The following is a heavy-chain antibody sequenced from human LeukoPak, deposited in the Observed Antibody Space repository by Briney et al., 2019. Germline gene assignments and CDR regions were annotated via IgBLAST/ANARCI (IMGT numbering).Heavy chain of an antibody. CDR3: ARQFSGSSWYSFGY. D-gene: IGHD6-13*01. J-gene: IGHJ4*02. V-gene: IGHV4-4*09. CDR1: GGSISSYY. CDR2: IYTSGST. Sequence: SKTLSLTCTVSGGSISSYYWSWIRQPPGKGLEWIGYIYTSGSTNYNPSLKSRVTISVDTSKNQFSLKLSSVTAADTAVYYCARQFSGSSWYSFGYWGQGTLVTVSS.